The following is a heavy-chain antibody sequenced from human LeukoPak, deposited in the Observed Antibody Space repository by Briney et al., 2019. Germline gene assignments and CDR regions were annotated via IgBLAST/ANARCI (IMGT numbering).Heavy chain of an antibody. CDR2: VNTDGSTT. J-gene: IGHJ3*02. V-gene: IGHV3-74*01. CDR3: ARDGDYYDSRGDAFDI. D-gene: IGHD3-22*01. Sequence: PGGSLRLSCAASGFTFRSYWMYWVRQAPGEGLVWVSRVNTDGSTTGYADSVKGRFTISRDNAKSSLYLQMNSLRAEDTAVYYCARDGDYYDSRGDAFDIWGQGAMVTVAS. CDR1: GFTFRSYW.